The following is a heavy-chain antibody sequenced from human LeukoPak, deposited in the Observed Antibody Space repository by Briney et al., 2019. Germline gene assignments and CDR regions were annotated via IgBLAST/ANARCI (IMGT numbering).Heavy chain of an antibody. CDR1: GGSISSSSYY. CDR2: IYYSGSN. D-gene: IGHD2-2*01. V-gene: IGHV4-39*07. CDR3: ARDLKDIVVVPAASNWFDP. J-gene: IGHJ5*02. Sequence: SETLSLTCAVSGGSISSSSYYWGWIRQPPGKGLEWIGYIYYSGSNNYNPSLKSQVTISVDTSKNQFSLKLSSVTAADTAVYYCARDLKDIVVVPAASNWFDPWGQGTLVTVSS.